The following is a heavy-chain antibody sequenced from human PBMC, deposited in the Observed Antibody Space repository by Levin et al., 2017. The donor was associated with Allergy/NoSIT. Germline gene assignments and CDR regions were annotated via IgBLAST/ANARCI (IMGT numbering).Heavy chain of an antibody. Sequence: LSLTCAASGFQFSLYGMHWVRLAPGKGLEWVALIVFDGNDQYYADSVKGRFTISRDNSKNTLYLQMSSLREHDTAIYYCAKRGYCSGNTCQSHDAIDGWGKGKLVIVSS. CDR3: AKRGYCSGNTCQSHDAIDG. J-gene: IGHJ3*01. CDR2: IVFDGNDQ. V-gene: IGHV3-30*18. CDR1: GFQFSLYG. D-gene: IGHD2-15*01.